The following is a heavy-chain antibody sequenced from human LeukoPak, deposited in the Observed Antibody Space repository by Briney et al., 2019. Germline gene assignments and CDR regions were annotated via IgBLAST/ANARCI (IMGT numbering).Heavy chain of an antibody. D-gene: IGHD4-4*01. V-gene: IGHV4-4*07. J-gene: IGHJ6*02. CDR3: ARASVTRVSRIHYYGMDV. CDR2: IYTSGST. Sequence: SETLSLTCTVSGGSISSYYWSWIRQPAGKGLEWIGRIYTSGSTNYNPSLKSRVTMSVDTSKDQFSLKLSSVTAADTAVYYCARASVTRVSRIHYYGMDVWGQGTTVTVSS. CDR1: GGSISSYY.